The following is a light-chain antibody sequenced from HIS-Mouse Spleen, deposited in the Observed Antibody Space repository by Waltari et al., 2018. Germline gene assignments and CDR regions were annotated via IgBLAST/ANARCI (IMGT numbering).Light chain of an antibody. J-gene: IGLJ3*02. V-gene: IGLV1-47*01. CDR3: AAWDDSLSGPV. Sequence: QSVLTQPPLASGTPGQRVTISCSGSSSNIGSNYVYWYQQLPGTAPKLLIYRNNHRPSGVPDRFSGSKSGTSASLAISGLRSEDEADYYCAAWDDSLSGPVFGGGTKLTVL. CDR1: SSNIGSNY. CDR2: RNN.